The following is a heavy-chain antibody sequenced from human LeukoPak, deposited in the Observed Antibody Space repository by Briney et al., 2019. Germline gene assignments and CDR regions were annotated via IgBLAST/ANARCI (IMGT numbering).Heavy chain of an antibody. CDR3: AKDRFRGYSGGEFDP. J-gene: IGHJ5*02. Sequence: PGGSLRLSCGASGFIFDAHDMHWVRQAPGKGLEWVAFIRSDGYHTYYADSVKGRFTISRDNAKNSLYLQMNSLRAEDTAVYYCAKDRFRGYSGGEFDPWGQGTLVTVSS. V-gene: IGHV3-30*02. CDR1: GFIFDAHD. CDR2: IRSDGYHT. D-gene: IGHD5-12*01.